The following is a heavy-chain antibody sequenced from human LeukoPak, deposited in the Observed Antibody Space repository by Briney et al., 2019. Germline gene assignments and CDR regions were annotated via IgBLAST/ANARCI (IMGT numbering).Heavy chain of an antibody. D-gene: IGHD3-22*01. Sequence: GGSLRLSCAASGFTFSSYAMSWVRQAPGKGLEWVSAISGSGGSTYYADSVKGRFTISRDNSKNTLYLQMNSLRAEDTAVYYCAKGSGYYPEYFQHWGQRTLVTVSS. CDR2: ISGSGGST. J-gene: IGHJ1*01. CDR3: AKGSGYYPEYFQH. CDR1: GFTFSSYA. V-gene: IGHV3-23*01.